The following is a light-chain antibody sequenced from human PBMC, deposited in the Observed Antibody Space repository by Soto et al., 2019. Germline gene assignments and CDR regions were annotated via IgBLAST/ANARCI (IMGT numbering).Light chain of an antibody. CDR2: KAS. CDR3: QQYVSSPRT. Sequence: DIQMTQSPSTLSGSVGDRVTITCRASQTISSWLAWYQQKPGKAPKLLIYKASTLKSGVPSRFSGSGSGTEFTLTISSLQPDDFAVYYCQQYVSSPRTFGQGTKVEI. V-gene: IGKV1-5*03. J-gene: IGKJ1*01. CDR1: QTISSW.